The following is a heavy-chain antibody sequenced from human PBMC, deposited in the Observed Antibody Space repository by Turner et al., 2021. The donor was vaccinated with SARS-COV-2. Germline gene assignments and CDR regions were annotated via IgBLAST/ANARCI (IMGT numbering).Heavy chain of an antibody. Sequence: QVQLQESGPGLVKPSETLSLTCTVSGGSISTYYWSWIRQPPGKGLEWIGYIYYSGSTNYNPSLKSRVTISVDTSKNQFSLKLSSVTAADTAVYYCASTVWLRGAFDIWGQGTMVTVSS. V-gene: IGHV4-59*08. J-gene: IGHJ3*02. D-gene: IGHD5-18*01. CDR1: GGSISTYY. CDR3: ASTVWLRGAFDI. CDR2: IYYSGST.